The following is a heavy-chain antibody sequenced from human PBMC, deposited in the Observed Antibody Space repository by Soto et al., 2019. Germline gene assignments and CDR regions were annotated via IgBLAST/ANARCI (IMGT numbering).Heavy chain of an antibody. CDR2: ISSGGST. Sequence: EVQLVESGGGLVQPGGSVRLSCAASGFTVSSFYKTWVRQAPGKGLQWVAVISSGGSTYYADSVKGRFTISRDNSKNTLYLEMNSLRAEDTAVYYCARDTFGGAYDFLHGGQGTLVTVSS. CDR3: ARDTFGGAYDFLH. CDR1: GFTVSSFY. V-gene: IGHV3-66*01. J-gene: IGHJ4*02. D-gene: IGHD3-3*01.